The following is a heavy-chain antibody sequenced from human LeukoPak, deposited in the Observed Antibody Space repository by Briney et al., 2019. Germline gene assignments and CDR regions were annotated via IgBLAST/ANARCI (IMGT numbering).Heavy chain of an antibody. Sequence: ASVKVSCKASGYTFTSYGISWVRQAPGQGLEWMGWINPNSGGTNYAQKFQGRVTMTRDTSISTAYMELSRLRSDDTAVYYCARDRAYYDILTGFDPWGQGTLVTVSS. V-gene: IGHV1-2*02. CDR1: GYTFTSYG. CDR3: ARDRAYYDILTGFDP. D-gene: IGHD3-9*01. CDR2: INPNSGGT. J-gene: IGHJ5*02.